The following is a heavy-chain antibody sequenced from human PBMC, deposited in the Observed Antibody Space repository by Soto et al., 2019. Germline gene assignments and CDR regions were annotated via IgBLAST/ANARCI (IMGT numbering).Heavy chain of an antibody. V-gene: IGHV3-21*01. CDR2: ISSSSSYI. CDR3: ATQLGRAGYFDY. J-gene: IGHJ4*02. D-gene: IGHD6-13*01. Sequence: EVQLVESGGGLVKPGGSLRLSCAASGFTFSSYSMNWVRQAPGKGLEWVSSISSSSSYIYYSDSVKGRFTISRDNAKNSLYLQMNSLRAEYTAVYYCATQLGRAGYFDYWGQGTLVTVSS. CDR1: GFTFSSYS.